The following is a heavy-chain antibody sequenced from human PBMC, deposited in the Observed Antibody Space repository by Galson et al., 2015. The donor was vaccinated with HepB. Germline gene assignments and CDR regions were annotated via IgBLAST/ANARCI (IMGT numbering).Heavy chain of an antibody. Sequence: SVKVSCKASGGTFSSYAISWVRQAPGQGLEWMGGITPIFGTANYAQKFQGRVTITADKSTSTAYMELSSLRSEDTAVYYCARYVDTAMVRGFFDYWGQGTLVTVSS. V-gene: IGHV1-69*06. J-gene: IGHJ4*02. CDR3: ARYVDTAMVRGFFDY. CDR1: GGTFSSYA. CDR2: ITPIFGTA. D-gene: IGHD5-18*01.